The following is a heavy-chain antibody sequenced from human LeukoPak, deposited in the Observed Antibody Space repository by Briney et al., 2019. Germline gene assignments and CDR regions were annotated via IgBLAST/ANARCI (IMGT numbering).Heavy chain of an antibody. J-gene: IGHJ3*02. V-gene: IGHV3-48*01. D-gene: IGHD2-21*01. CDR1: GFSFSSYG. CDR3: ARVADRTHAFDI. CDR2: ISSSSTFI. Sequence: GGSLRLSCAASGFSFSSYGMNWVRQAPGKGLEWVSYISSSSTFIYYADSVKGRLTISRDNARNSLFLQMNSLRAEDTAVYYCARVADRTHAFDIWGQGTMVTVSS.